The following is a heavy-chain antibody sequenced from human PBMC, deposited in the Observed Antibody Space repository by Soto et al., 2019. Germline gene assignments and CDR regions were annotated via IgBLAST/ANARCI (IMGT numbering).Heavy chain of an antibody. J-gene: IGHJ4*02. CDR3: ARDDCSGGSCYSGSDY. CDR2: ISYDGSNK. CDR1: ECIDSGDG. V-gene: IGHV3-30*03. D-gene: IGHD2-15*01. Sequence: GGSVRHTFAYAECIDSGDGMLMDRKAPGKGLEWVAVISYDGSNKYYADSVKGRFTISRDNSKNTLYLQMNSLRAEDTAVYYCARDDCSGGSCYSGSDYWGQGTLVTVSS.